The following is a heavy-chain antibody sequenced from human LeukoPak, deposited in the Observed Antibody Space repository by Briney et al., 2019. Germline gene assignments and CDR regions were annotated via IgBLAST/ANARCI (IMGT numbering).Heavy chain of an antibody. V-gene: IGHV3-23*01. CDR3: AKFFSCGGDCYPDY. CDR1: GFTFSSYA. Sequence: GSLRLSCAASGFTFSSYAMSWVRQAPGKGLEWVSAISGSGGSTYYADSVKGRFTISRDNSKNTLYLQMNSLRAEDTAVYYCAKFFSCGGDCYPDYWGQGTLVTVSS. D-gene: IGHD2-21*01. J-gene: IGHJ4*02. CDR2: ISGSGGST.